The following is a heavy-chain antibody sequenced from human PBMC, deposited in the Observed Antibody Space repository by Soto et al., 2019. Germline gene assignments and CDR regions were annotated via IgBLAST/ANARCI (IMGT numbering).Heavy chain of an antibody. J-gene: IGHJ6*02. V-gene: IGHV3-30-3*01. CDR2: ISHDGSNK. Sequence: QVQLVESGGGVVQPGRSLRLSCAASGFTFSSYAMHWVRQAPGKGLEWVAVISHDGSNKYYADSVKGRFTISRDNSKNTLYLQMNSLRAEDTAVYYCARESVWFGEPGGDYYGMHVWGQGTTVTVSS. D-gene: IGHD3-10*01. CDR1: GFTFSSYA. CDR3: ARESVWFGEPGGDYYGMHV.